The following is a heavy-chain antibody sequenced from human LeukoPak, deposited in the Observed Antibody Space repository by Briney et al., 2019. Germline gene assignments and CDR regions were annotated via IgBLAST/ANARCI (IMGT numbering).Heavy chain of an antibody. Sequence: ASVKVSCKASGYTFTSYGISWVRQAPGQGLEWMGWISAYNGNTNYAQKLQGRVTMTTDTSTSTAYMELRSLRSDDTAVYYRARGSYYDFWSGYYDPLGGVDYWGQGTLVTVSS. CDR3: ARGSYYDFWSGYYDPLGGVDY. CDR2: ISAYNGNT. CDR1: GYTFTSYG. D-gene: IGHD3-3*01. V-gene: IGHV1-18*01. J-gene: IGHJ4*02.